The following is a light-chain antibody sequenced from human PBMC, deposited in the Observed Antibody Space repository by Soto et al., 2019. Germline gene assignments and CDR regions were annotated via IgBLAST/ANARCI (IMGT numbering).Light chain of an antibody. J-gene: IGKJ1*01. CDR1: QSISRW. V-gene: IGKV1-5*01. CDR2: DAS. Sequence: DIQMTQSPSSLSASLGDRVTITCRASQSISRWLVWYQQKPGKAPKLLIYDASILKSGVPSRFSGSGSGTEFTLTISSLQPDDFATYYCQQYNGYSTWTFGKGTKVDIK. CDR3: QQYNGYSTWT.